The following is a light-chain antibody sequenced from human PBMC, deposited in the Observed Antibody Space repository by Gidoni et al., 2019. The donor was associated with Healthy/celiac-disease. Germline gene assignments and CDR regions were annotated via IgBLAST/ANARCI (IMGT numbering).Light chain of an antibody. J-gene: IGKJ2*01. CDR3: QQSYSMSYT. CDR1: QSINSY. Sequence: DIQMTQSPSSLSASVGDRVTITCRASQSINSYLNWYQQKPGKAPKLLIYAASSLQSGVPSRFSGSGSGTDFTLTISSLQPEDFATYYCQQSYSMSYTFGQGTKLEIK. CDR2: AAS. V-gene: IGKV1-39*01.